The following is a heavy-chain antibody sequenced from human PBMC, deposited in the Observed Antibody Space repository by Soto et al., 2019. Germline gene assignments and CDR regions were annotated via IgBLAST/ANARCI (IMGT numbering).Heavy chain of an antibody. D-gene: IGHD3-22*01. CDR3: ARVLGTDSSGHYYRSFGY. J-gene: IGHJ4*02. V-gene: IGHV3-30-3*01. CDR1: GFAFSSYA. CDR2: ISYDGSSK. Sequence: PGGSLRLSCAASGFAFSSYAMHWVRQAPGKGLEWVAVISYDGSSKYYADSVKGRFTISRDNSKNTLYLQMNSLRAEDTAVYYCARVLGTDSSGHYYRSFGYWGQATLVTVSS.